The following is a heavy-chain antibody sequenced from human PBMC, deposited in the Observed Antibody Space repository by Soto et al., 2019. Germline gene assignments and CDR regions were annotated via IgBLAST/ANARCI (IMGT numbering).Heavy chain of an antibody. Sequence: QVQLQESGPGLVKPSETLSLTCTVSGGSISSYYWSWIRQPPGKGLEWIGYIYYSGSTNYNPSLKRRVTIAVDTPKNQFSLKLSSVTAADTAVYYCARQGRGSGSHGYFALWGRGTLVTVSS. CDR1: GGSISSYY. CDR3: ARQGRGSGSHGYFAL. J-gene: IGHJ2*01. V-gene: IGHV4-59*08. CDR2: IYYSGST. D-gene: IGHD3-10*01.